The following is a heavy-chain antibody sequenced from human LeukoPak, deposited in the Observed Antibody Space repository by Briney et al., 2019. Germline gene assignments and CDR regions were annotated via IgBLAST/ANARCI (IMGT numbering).Heavy chain of an antibody. CDR2: INHSGST. Sequence: SETLSLTCAVYGGSFSGYYWSWIRQPPGKGLEWIGEINHSGSTNYNPSLKSQVTISVDTSKNQFSLKLSSVTAADTAVYYCASGSVVTAMGYWGQGTLVTVSS. J-gene: IGHJ4*02. D-gene: IGHD2-21*02. CDR1: GGSFSGYY. V-gene: IGHV4-34*01. CDR3: ASGSVVTAMGY.